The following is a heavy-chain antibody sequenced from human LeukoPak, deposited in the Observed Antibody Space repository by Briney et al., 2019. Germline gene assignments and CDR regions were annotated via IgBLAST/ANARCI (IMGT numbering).Heavy chain of an antibody. CDR3: ARLVQIVVVPAASPSSYYYYYYMDV. Sequence: SGTLSLTCGVSGYSISSDYYRGWIRQPPGKGLEWIGSIYHSGSTYYNPSLKSRVTISVDTSKNQFSLKLSSVTAADTAVYYCARLVQIVVVPAASPSSYYYYYYMDVWGKGTTVTVSS. V-gene: IGHV4-38-2*01. CDR1: GYSISSDYY. J-gene: IGHJ6*03. D-gene: IGHD2-2*01. CDR2: IYHSGST.